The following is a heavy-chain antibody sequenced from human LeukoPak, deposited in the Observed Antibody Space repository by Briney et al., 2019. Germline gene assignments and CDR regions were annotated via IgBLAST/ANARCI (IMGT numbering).Heavy chain of an antibody. CDR2: ISSSSSSI. D-gene: IGHD2-2*01. V-gene: IGHV3-21*01. J-gene: IGHJ4*02. Sequence: GESLRLSWAAYGFTFSSYSMKWVRQAQGEGREWVASISSSSSSIYYADSVKGRFTISRDNAKNSLYLQMNSLRAEDTAVYYCARDEIQLSSFDYWGQGTLVTVSS. CDR3: ARDEIQLSSFDY. CDR1: GFTFSSYS.